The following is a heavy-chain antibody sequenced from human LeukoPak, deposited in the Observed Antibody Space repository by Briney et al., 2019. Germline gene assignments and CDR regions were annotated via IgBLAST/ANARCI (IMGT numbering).Heavy chain of an antibody. J-gene: IGHJ3*01. D-gene: IGHD3-22*01. V-gene: IGHV1-2*02. CDR2: INPNSGGT. CDR1: GYTFSGYY. Sequence: ASVKVSCKASGYTFSGYYVHWVRQAPGQGLEWMGWINPNSGGTNYAQKFQGRVTMTRDTSISTAYMELSRLRSDDTAVYYCARYYYDTSSVFDVWGQGTRVTVSS. CDR3: ARYYYDTSSVFDV.